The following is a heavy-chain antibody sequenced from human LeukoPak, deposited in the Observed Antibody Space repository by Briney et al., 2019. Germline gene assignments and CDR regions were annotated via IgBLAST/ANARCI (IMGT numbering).Heavy chain of an antibody. CDR1: GYTFTSYY. Sequence: ASVKVSCKASGYTFTSYYMHWVRQAPGQGLEWMGIINPSGGSTSYAQKFQGRVTMTRDTSTSTVYMELSSLRSEDTAVYYCARDSSRITMIVVVTTDNWFDPWGQGTLVNVSS. CDR3: ARDSSRITMIVVVTTDNWFDP. V-gene: IGHV1-46*01. D-gene: IGHD3-22*01. CDR2: INPSGGST. J-gene: IGHJ5*02.